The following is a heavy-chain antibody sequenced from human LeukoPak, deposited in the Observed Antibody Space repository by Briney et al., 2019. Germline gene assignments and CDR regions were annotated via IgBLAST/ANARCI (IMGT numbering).Heavy chain of an antibody. V-gene: IGHV4-30-2*01. CDR3: ARGPYYDFWSGYYSYFDY. CDR1: GGSISSGGYS. D-gene: IGHD3-3*01. J-gene: IGHJ4*02. CDR2: IYHSGST. Sequence: PSETLSLTCAVSGGSISSGGYSWSWIRQPPGKGLEWIGYIYHSGSTYYNPSLKSRVTISVDRSKNQFSLKLSSVTAADTAVYYCARGPYYDFWSGYYSYFDYWGQGTLVTVSS.